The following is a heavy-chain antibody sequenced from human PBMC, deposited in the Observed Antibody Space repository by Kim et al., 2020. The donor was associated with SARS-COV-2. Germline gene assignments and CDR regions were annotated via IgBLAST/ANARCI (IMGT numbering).Heavy chain of an antibody. V-gene: IGHV3-23*01. D-gene: IGHD2-21*01. J-gene: IGHJ4*02. CDR1: GFTFSSYG. CDR2: ITGSGNTT. Sequence: GGSLRLSCAASGFTFSSYGMTWIRQAPGKGLQWVSAITGSGNTTYFAASVRGRFTISRDNSRNMLYLQMNSLRAEDTVLYYCAKVRLASLYSNFDYWGQG. CDR3: AKVRLASLYSNFDY.